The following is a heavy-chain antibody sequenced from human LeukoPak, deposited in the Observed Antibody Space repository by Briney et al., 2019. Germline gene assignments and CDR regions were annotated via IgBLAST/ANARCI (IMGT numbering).Heavy chain of an antibody. CDR2: INEDGSEK. D-gene: IGHD6-6*01. CDR1: GFTFTNYW. J-gene: IGHJ5*02. CDR3: ASSSYSCSSS. Sequence: PGGSLGLSCAASGFTFTNYWMILVRQAPGKGLEWVANINEDGSEKYYVGSVEGRFTISRDNAKNSVFLQMNSLRADDTAMYYCASSSYSCSSSWGQGTLVTVSS. V-gene: IGHV3-7*01.